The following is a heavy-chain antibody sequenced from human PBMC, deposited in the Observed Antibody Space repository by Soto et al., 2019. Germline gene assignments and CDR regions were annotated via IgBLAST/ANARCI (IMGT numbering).Heavy chain of an antibody. V-gene: IGHV1-8*01. CDR1: GYTFTSYD. CDR2: MNPNSGNT. D-gene: IGHD3-10*01. J-gene: IGHJ4*02. Sequence: ASVKVSCKASGYTFTSYDINWVRQATGQGLEWMGWMNPNSGNTGYAQKFQGRVTMTRNTSISTAYMGLSSLRSEDTAVYYCARGGFEGFGELGWGQGTLVTVSS. CDR3: ARGGFEGFGELG.